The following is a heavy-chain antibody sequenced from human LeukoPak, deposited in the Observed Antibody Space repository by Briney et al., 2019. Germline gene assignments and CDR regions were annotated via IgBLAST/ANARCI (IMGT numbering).Heavy chain of an antibody. CDR1: GGSFSGFY. CDR2: INHSGST. CDR3: ARRVDTAMVLDY. V-gene: IGHV4-34*01. J-gene: IGHJ4*02. D-gene: IGHD5-18*01. Sequence: SETLSLTCAVYGGSFSGFYWSWIRQPPGKGLEWVGEINHSGSTNYNPSLKSRVTISVDTSKNQFSLKLSSVTAADTAVYYCARRVDTAMVLDYWGQGTLVTVSS.